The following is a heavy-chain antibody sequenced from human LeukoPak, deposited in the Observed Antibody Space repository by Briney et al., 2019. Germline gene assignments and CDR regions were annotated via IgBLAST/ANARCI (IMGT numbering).Heavy chain of an antibody. V-gene: IGHV1-8*01. CDR1: GYTFTSYD. J-gene: IGHJ4*02. CDR3: ARGLGKRPQRDLDY. CDR2: MNPNSGNT. Sequence: ASVKVSCKASGYTFTSYDINWVRQATGQGLEWMGWMNPNSGNTGYAQKFQGRVTMTRNTSISTAYMELRSLRSEDTAVYYCARGLGKRPQRDLDYWGQGTLVTVSS.